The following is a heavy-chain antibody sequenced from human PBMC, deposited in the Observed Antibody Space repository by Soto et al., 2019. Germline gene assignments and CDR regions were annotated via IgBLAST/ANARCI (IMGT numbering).Heavy chain of an antibody. Sequence: SGESLKISCKGSGYSFTSYWIGWVRQMPGKGLEWMGIIYPGDSDTRYSPSFQGQVTISADKSISTAYLQWSSLKASDTAMYYCARRYCSGGSCYGSKWFDPWGQGTLVTVSS. D-gene: IGHD2-15*01. J-gene: IGHJ5*02. CDR2: IYPGDSDT. V-gene: IGHV5-51*01. CDR3: ARRYCSGGSCYGSKWFDP. CDR1: GYSFTSYW.